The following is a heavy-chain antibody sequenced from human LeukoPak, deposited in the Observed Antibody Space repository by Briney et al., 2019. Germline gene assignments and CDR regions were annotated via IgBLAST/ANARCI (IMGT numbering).Heavy chain of an antibody. CDR1: GFSFNTYA. J-gene: IGHJ1*01. CDR2: ISNTGGST. D-gene: IGHD2-15*01. CDR3: AQQVGYCSSGSCYFTF. Sequence: GGSLRLSCAASGFSFNTYAMSWVRQAPGKGLEWVSAISNTGGSTYYADSVKGRFTISRDKSKNTLSLQMNSLRAEDTAVYYCAQQVGYCSSGSCYFTFWGQGTLVTVSS. V-gene: IGHV3-23*01.